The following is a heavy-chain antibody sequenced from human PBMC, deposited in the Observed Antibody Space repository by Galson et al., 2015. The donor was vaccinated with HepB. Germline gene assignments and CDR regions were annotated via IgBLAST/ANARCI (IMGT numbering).Heavy chain of an antibody. V-gene: IGHV3-30*18. Sequence: SLRLSCAAPGFTFTTYGMYWVRQAPGKGLEWVALISHDGSNKYYADSVKGRFTISRDNSKNTLYLQMNSLRAEDTAVYYCAKCFPPEGWLHYYYGLDVWGQGTTVTVSS. CDR1: GFTFTTYG. J-gene: IGHJ6*02. D-gene: IGHD1-14*01. CDR3: AKCFPPEGWLHYYYGLDV. CDR2: ISHDGSNK.